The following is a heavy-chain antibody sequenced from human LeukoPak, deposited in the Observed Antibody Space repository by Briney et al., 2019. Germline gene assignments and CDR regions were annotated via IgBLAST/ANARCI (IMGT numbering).Heavy chain of an antibody. CDR1: GYTLTELS. Sequence: ASVKVSCKVSGYTLTELSMHWVRQAPGKGLEWMGGFDPEDGETIYAQKFQGRVTMTRDTSISTAYMELSRLRSDDTAVYYCARTEEFDYWGQGTLVTVSS. D-gene: IGHD1/OR15-1a*01. CDR2: FDPEDGET. V-gene: IGHV1-24*01. J-gene: IGHJ4*02. CDR3: ARTEEFDY.